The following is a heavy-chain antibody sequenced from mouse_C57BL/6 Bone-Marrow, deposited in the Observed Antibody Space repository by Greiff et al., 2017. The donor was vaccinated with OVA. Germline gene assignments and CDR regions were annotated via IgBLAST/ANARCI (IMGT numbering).Heavy chain of an antibody. V-gene: IGHV1-81*01. CDR1: GYTFTGYG. J-gene: IGHJ3*01. Sequence: VKLQQSGAELARPGASVKLSCTASGYTFTGYGISWVKQRTGQGLEWIGEIYPRSGNTYYNEKFKGKATLTADKSSSTAYMELRSLTSADSAVYFWSRKGDSAGYVWFAYWGQGTLVTVSA. CDR3: SRKGDSAGYVWFAY. D-gene: IGHD3-2*02. CDR2: IYPRSGNT.